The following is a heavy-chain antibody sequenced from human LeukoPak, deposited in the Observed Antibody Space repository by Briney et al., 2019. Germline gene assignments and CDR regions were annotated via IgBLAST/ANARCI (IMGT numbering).Heavy chain of an antibody. CDR2: ISSSSITI. CDR1: GFSFSSYS. D-gene: IGHD2-2*01. V-gene: IGHV3-48*02. J-gene: IGHJ3*02. Sequence: GGSLRLSCAASGFSFSSYSMNWVRQAPGKGLEWVSYISSSSITIYYADSVKGRFTISRDNAKNSLYLQMNSLRDEDTGVYYCTSRYCTTTNCYSFDIWGQGTMVTVSS. CDR3: TSRYCTTTNCYSFDI.